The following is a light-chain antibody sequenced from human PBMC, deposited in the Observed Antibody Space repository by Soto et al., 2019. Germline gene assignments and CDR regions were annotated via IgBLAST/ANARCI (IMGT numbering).Light chain of an antibody. J-gene: IGLJ2*01. CDR2: NIN. Sequence: QSVLTQAPSVSGTPGQRVTISCSGSRSNIGSNTVNWYQQLPGPAPKLLIFNINQRPAGVPDRFSGSKSRTSASLAISGLHSEDDADYYCAAWYASLNGLLVFGGGTKVTVL. CDR1: RSNIGSNT. CDR3: AAWYASLNGLLV. V-gene: IGLV1-44*01.